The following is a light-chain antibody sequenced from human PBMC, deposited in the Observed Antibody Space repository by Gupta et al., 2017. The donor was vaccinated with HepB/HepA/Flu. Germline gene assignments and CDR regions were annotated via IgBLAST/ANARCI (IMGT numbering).Light chain of an antibody. Sequence: VQMTQSPSTLSASGGDRVTITCRASQNTGYWWAWFQQKPGKAPNLLISKTCTAESGVPSRISSSTSATDFTLIISMRHPDDFANYYCQQDNTYPWTFGEGTKVEIK. CDR1: QNTGYW. V-gene: IGKV1-5*03. J-gene: IGKJ1*01. CDR2: KTC. CDR3: QQDNTYPWT.